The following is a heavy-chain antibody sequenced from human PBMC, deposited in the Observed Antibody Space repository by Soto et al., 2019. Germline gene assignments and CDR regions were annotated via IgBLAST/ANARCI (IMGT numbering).Heavy chain of an antibody. CDR1: GFTFSSYS. CDR2: ISSSSSYI. D-gene: IGHD6-19*01. V-gene: IGHV3-21*01. CDR3: ATHSADSVAATGNY. J-gene: IGHJ4*02. Sequence: GGSLRLSCAASGFTFSSYSMNWVRQAPGKGLEWVSSISSSSSYIYYADSEKGRITISRDNAKNSLYLQMNSLRAEDTAVYYCATHSADSVAATGNYWGQGTLVTVSS.